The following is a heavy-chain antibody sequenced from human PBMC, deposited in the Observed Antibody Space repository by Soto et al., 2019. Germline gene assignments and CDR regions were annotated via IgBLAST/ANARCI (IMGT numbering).Heavy chain of an antibody. D-gene: IGHD3-22*01. CDR2: IYYSGST. Sequence: QLQLQESGPGLVKPSETLSLTCTVSGGSISTSSYYWGWIRQPPGKGLEWIGRIYYSGSTYYNPSLQSRVTISVDTSKNQFSLKLSSVTAADTAVYYCARDYDSSGDYWGQGTLVTVSS. V-gene: IGHV4-39*01. CDR3: ARDYDSSGDY. J-gene: IGHJ4*02. CDR1: GGSISTSSYY.